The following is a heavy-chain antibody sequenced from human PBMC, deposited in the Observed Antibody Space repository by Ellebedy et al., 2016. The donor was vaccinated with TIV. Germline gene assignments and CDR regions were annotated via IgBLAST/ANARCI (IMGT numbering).Heavy chain of an antibody. CDR2: ISGSGGST. CDR3: AKDRDIVATIWVGGDC. CDR1: GFTFVNHA. Sequence: GGSLRLSCAASGFTFVNHAMSWVRQAPGKGLEWVSAISGSGGSTYYADSVKGRFTISRDNSKNTLYLQMNSLRAEDTAVYYCAKDRDIVATIWVGGDCWGQGTLVTVSS. D-gene: IGHD5-12*01. J-gene: IGHJ4*02. V-gene: IGHV3-23*01.